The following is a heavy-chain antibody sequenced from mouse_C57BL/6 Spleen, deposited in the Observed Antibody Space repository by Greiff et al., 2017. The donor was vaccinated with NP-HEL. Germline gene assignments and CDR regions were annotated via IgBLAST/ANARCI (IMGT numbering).Heavy chain of an antibody. CDR1: GYAFSSSW. CDR3: ARGETGTNY. V-gene: IGHV1-82*01. CDR2: IYPGDGDT. D-gene: IGHD4-1*01. Sequence: VVEPGASVKISCKASGYAFSSSWMNWVKQRPGKGLEWIGRIYPGDGDTNYNGKFKGKATLTADKSSSTAYMQLSSLTSEDSAVDCCARGETGTNYWGQGTTLTVSS. J-gene: IGHJ2*01.